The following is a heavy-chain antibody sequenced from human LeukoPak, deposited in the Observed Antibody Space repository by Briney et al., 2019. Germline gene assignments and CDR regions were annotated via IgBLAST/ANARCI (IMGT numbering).Heavy chain of an antibody. CDR2: MNPNSGNT. J-gene: IGHJ4*02. V-gene: IGHV1-8*01. CDR3: ATDFGRDGLG. D-gene: IGHD5-24*01. CDR1: GYTFTSYD. Sequence: ASVKVSCKASGYTFTSYDINWLRQASGQGLEWMGWMNPNSGNTGYAQKFQGRFTMTEDTSTDTAYMELSSLRSEDTAVYYCATDFGRDGLGWGQGTLVTVSS.